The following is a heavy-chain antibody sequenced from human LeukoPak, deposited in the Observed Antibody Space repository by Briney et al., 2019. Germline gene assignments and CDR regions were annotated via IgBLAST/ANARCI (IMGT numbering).Heavy chain of an antibody. CDR1: AFTFEDYA. J-gene: IGHJ6*03. CDR3: ARAGVPGDYYYYYMDG. V-gene: IGHV3-9*01. CDR2: FSWNSNNI. D-gene: IGHD2-2*01. Sequence: AGRSLRLSCAASAFTFEDYAMLWVPQAPRKGLEWVSSFSWNSNNIDYAESVKGRFTVSRDNAKNSLHLKMNNLRPEDTALYYCARAGVPGDYYYYYMDGWGKGTTVTVSS.